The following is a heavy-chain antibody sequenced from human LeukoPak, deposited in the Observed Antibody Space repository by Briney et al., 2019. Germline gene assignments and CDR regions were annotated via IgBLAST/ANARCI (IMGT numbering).Heavy chain of an antibody. J-gene: IGHJ3*02. CDR3: ARRIAMKVVAEQAWDAFDI. CDR2: IYWDDYK. CDR1: GFSLSTNGLG. Sequence: SGPTLVNPTQTLTLTCTFSGFSLSTNGLGVGWIRQPPGKALEWLALIYWDDYKPYSPSLKNRLTITKDTSKNQVVLTMTNMDPVDTATYYCARRIAMKVVAEQAWDAFDIWGQGTMVTVSS. V-gene: IGHV2-5*02. D-gene: IGHD3-22*01.